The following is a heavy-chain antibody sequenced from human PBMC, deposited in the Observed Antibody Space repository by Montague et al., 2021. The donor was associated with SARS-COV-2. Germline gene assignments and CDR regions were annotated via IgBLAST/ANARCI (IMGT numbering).Heavy chain of an antibody. CDR1: DYTFSSYG. D-gene: IGHD4-17*01. CDR3: ARVGGTTLIN. Sequence: SVKVSCKASDYTFSSYGFNWLRQAPVQGLEWMGWISAYNGNTDYAQKLQGRVTMTTDTSTSTAYMELRSLRSDDTAMYYCARVGGTTLINWGQGTLVTVSS. V-gene: IGHV1-18*01. J-gene: IGHJ4*02. CDR2: ISAYNGNT.